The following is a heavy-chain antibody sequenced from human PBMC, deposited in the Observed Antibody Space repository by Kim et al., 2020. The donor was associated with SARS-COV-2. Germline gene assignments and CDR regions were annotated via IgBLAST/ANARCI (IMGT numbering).Heavy chain of an antibody. CDR3: ARVPVGSSSWYYFDY. Sequence: GGSLRLSCAASGFTFSDYYMTWIRQAPGRGLEWISYISSSTGYTNYADSLKSRFTISSDNAKISLYLQMNSLRAEDTAVYSCARVPVGSSSWYYFDYWGRGTLAT. D-gene: IGHD6-13*01. V-gene: IGHV3-11*05. J-gene: IGHJ4*02. CDR1: GFTFSDYY. CDR2: ISSSTGYT.